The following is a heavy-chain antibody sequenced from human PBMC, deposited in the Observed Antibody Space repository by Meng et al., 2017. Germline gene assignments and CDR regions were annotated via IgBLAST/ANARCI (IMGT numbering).Heavy chain of an antibody. V-gene: IGHV4-38-2*02. J-gene: IGHJ5*02. D-gene: IGHD4-17*01. CDR3: ARLRFERNLFDP. CDR1: GYSISSGYY. CDR2: IYHSGST. Sequence: SETLSLTCTVSGYSISSGYYWGWIRQPPGKGLGWIGSIYHSGSTYYNPSHKSRVPISVDTSKNQFCLKLSSVTAADTDVYYCARLRFERNLFDPWGQGTLVTVSS.